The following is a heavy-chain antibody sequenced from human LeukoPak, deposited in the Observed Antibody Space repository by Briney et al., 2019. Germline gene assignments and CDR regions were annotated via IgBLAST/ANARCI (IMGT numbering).Heavy chain of an antibody. CDR3: TRKSGDWFDA. D-gene: IGHD7-27*01. J-gene: IGHJ5*02. CDR1: GGSISSCY. Sequence: SETLSLTCTVSGGSISSCYWSWIRQPPGKGLEWIGRIYTSGSPNYNPSLKCRVTMSVDTSKNQFSLKLSAVTAANTAVYYCTRKSGDWFDAWGQGTLVTVSS. V-gene: IGHV4-4*07. CDR2: IYTSGSP.